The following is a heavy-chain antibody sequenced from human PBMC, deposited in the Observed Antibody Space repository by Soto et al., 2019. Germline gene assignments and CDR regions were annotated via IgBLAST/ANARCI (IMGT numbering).Heavy chain of an antibody. D-gene: IGHD5-12*01. V-gene: IGHV4-59*01. Sequence: SETLSLTCTVSGGSISSYYWSWIRQPPGKGLEWIGYIYYSGSTNYNPSLKSRVTISVDTSKNQFSLKLSSVTAADTAVYYCAREKWLRDRLGVLRYFDYWGQGTLVTVSS. CDR1: GGSISSYY. CDR2: IYYSGST. CDR3: AREKWLRDRLGVLRYFDY. J-gene: IGHJ4*02.